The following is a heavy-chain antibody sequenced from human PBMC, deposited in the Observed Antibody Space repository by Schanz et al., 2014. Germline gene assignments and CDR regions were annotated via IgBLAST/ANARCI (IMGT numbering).Heavy chain of an antibody. Sequence: EMQLLESGGGLIQPGGSLRLSCAASGFSFSSYAMGWVRQARGKGLEWVIVISGSGGSTYYADSVRGRFTMSRDNSKNTVHLQMSSLRAEDTAVYYCARGGPAYYFDDWGQGTLVTVSS. CDR2: ISGSGGST. V-gene: IGHV3-23*01. CDR1: GFSFSSYA. J-gene: IGHJ4*02. CDR3: ARGGPAYYFDD.